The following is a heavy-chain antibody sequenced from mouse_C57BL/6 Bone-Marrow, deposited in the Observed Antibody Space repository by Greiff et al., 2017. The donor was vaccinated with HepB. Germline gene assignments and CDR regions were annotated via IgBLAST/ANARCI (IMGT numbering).Heavy chain of an antibody. CDR1: GFSLTSYG. CDR3: ARNKVYDGTLAY. D-gene: IGHD2-3*01. J-gene: IGHJ3*01. V-gene: IGHV2-2*01. Sequence: QVQLKESGPGLVQPSQSLSITCTVSGFSLTSYGLHWVRQSPGKGLEWLGVIWSGGSTDYNAAFISRLSISKDNSKSQVFFKMNSLQADDTAIYYCARNKVYDGTLAYWGQGTLVTVSA. CDR2: IWSGGST.